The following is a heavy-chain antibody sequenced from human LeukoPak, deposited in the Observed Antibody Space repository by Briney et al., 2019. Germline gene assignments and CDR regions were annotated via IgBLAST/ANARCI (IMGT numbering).Heavy chain of an antibody. CDR1: GFTFSSYS. J-gene: IGHJ4*02. CDR3: ARGQRTFDY. D-gene: IGHD6-25*01. V-gene: IGHV3-21*01. Sequence: GGSLRLSCAASGFTFSSYSMNWVRQAPGKGLEWVSSISGGSNYIYYADSVKGRCTISRDNAKNSLYLQMNSLRAEDTAVYYCARGQRTFDYWGQGTLVTVSS. CDR2: ISGGSNYI.